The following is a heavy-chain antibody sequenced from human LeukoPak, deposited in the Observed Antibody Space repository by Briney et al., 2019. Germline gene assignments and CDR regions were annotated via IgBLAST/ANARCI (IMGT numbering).Heavy chain of an antibody. V-gene: IGHV1-18*01. Sequence: ASVKVSCKASDYTFTNYGITWERQAPGQGLEWMGWISTHDGHTICAQDLQGRVTMTTDTSTTTAYMELRRLKSDDTAVYYCARAPPGMTVGPGDYWGQGALVIVSS. D-gene: IGHD6-19*01. CDR1: DYTFTNYG. J-gene: IGHJ4*02. CDR2: ISTHDGHT. CDR3: ARAPPGMTVGPGDY.